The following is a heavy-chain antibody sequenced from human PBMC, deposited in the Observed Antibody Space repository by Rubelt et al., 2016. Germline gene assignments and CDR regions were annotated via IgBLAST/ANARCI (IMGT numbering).Heavy chain of an antibody. J-gene: IGHJ4*02. D-gene: IGHD6-19*01. CDR2: IWYDGGYK. Sequence: GGGVVQPGRSLRLSCAASGFTFRTYGMHWVRQAPGKGLEWVAVIWYDGGYKYNADSVQGRFTISRDNAKNTLYLQVNSLRPEDTAVYYCARDGPGITVAGYFDFWGQGILVTVSS. CDR1: GFTFRTYG. V-gene: IGHV3-33*01. CDR3: ARDGPGITVAGYFDF.